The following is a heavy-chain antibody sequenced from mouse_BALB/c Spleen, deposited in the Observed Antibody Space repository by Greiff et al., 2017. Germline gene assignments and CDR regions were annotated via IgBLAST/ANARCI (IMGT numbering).Heavy chain of an antibody. Sequence: VQLQESGPGLVQPGGSLKISCAASGFTFTSYGMPWVRQTPDKRLELVGTINSNGGRTYYPDSVKGRFTISGDNAKNTLYLQMSSMTSEDTAIYYGTRERQVRYYAMDYWGQGTAVTVSS. CDR3: TRERQVRYYAMDY. J-gene: IGHJ4*01. CDR2: INSNGGRT. CDR1: GFTFTSYG. V-gene: IGHV5-6-3*01. D-gene: IGHD2-14*01.